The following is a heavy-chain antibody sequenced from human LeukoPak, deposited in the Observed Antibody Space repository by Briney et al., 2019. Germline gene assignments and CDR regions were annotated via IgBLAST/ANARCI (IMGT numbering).Heavy chain of an antibody. V-gene: IGHV1-18*04. D-gene: IGHD3-3*01. CDR3: ARYAIFGRFYYYYYMDV. J-gene: IGHJ6*03. Sequence: ASVKVSCKASGYTFSGHYMHWVRQAPGQGLEWMGWISAYNGNTNYAQKLQGRVTMTTDTSTSTAYMELRSLRSDDTAVYYCARYAIFGRFYYYYYMDVWGKGTTVTVSS. CDR2: ISAYNGNT. CDR1: GYTFSGHY.